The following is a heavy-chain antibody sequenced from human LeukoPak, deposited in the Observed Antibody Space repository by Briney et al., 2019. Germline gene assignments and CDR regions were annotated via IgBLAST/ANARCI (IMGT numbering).Heavy chain of an antibody. J-gene: IGHJ4*02. CDR2: IIPILGIA. CDR1: GGTFSSYA. CDR3: ARLIIAAAGMEN. V-gene: IGHV1-69*04. Sequence: SVKVSCKASGGTFSSYAISWVRQAPGQGLEWMGRIIPILGIANYVQKFQGRVTITADKSTSTAYMELSSLRSEDTAVYYCARLIIAAAGMENWGQGTLVTVSS. D-gene: IGHD6-13*01.